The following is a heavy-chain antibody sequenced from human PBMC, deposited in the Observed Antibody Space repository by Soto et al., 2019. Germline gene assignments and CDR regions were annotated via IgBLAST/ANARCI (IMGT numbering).Heavy chain of an antibody. CDR2: IIPIFGTA. J-gene: IGHJ4*02. CDR3: ARDRVHDYGDYGPLDC. D-gene: IGHD4-17*01. CDR1: GGTFSSYA. Sequence: QVQLVQSGAAVKKPGSSVKVSCKASGGTFSSYAISWVRQAPGQGLEWMGGIIPIFGTANYAQKFQGRVTITADESTSTAYMALSSLRSEDTAVYYCARDRVHDYGDYGPLDCWGQGTLVTVSS. V-gene: IGHV1-69*12.